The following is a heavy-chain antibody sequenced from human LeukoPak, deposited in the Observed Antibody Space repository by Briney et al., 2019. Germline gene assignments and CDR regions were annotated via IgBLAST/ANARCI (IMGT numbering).Heavy chain of an antibody. D-gene: IGHD6-19*01. J-gene: IGHJ4*02. Sequence: SETLSFTCSASGASTSSRYWSWIRQVPGGTLEWIGHIYNVKNTKYNPSLTSRVTISVDTSRHQFSLSLTSLTAADTAIYYCAPTTGWPGFDFWGPGALVTVSS. V-gene: IGHV4-59*08. CDR2: IYNVKNT. CDR3: APTTGWPGFDF. CDR1: GASTSSRY.